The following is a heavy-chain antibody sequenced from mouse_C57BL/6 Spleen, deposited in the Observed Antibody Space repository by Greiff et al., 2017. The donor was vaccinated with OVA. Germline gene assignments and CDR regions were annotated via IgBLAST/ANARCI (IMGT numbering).Heavy chain of an antibody. Sequence: QVQLKQPGTELVKPGASVKLSCKASGYTFTSYWMHWVKQRPGQGLEWIGNINPSNGGTNYNEKFKSKATLTVDKSSSTAYMQLSSLTSEDSAVYYCAREEYYYGSSYGYAMDYWGQGTSVTVSS. CDR2: INPSNGGT. J-gene: IGHJ4*01. CDR1: GYTFTSYW. D-gene: IGHD1-1*01. V-gene: IGHV1-53*01. CDR3: AREEYYYGSSYGYAMDY.